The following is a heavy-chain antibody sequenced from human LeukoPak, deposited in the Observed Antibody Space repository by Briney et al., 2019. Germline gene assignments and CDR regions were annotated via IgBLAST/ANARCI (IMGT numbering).Heavy chain of an antibody. Sequence: SETLSLTCAVYGGSFSGYYWSWIRQPPEKGLEWIGEINHSGSTNYNPSLKSRVTISVDTSKNQFSLKLSSVTAADTAVYYCATSSGFYYYYGIDVWGQGTTVTVSS. D-gene: IGHD3-3*01. J-gene: IGHJ6*02. CDR3: ATSSGFYYYYGIDV. V-gene: IGHV4-34*01. CDR1: GGSFSGYY. CDR2: INHSGST.